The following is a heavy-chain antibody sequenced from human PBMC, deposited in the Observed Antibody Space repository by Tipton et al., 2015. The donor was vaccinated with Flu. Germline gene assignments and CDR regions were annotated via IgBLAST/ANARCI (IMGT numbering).Heavy chain of an antibody. CDR1: GFTFSNFA. D-gene: IGHD3-16*01. J-gene: IGHJ2*01. Sequence: RSLRLSCAASGFTFSNFAMHWVRQAPGKGLEWVAGVWYDGTNEYYADSVKGRFTISRDNSKNTLYLQMNSLRAEDTAVYYCARDPGGYWYFDLWDRGTLVTVSS. V-gene: IGHV3-33*01. CDR3: ARDPGGYWYFDL. CDR2: VWYDGTNE.